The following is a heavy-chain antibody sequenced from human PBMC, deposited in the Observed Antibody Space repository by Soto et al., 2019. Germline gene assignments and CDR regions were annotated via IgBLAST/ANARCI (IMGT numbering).Heavy chain of an antibody. Sequence: QVQLVESGGGVVQPGRSLRLSCAASGFTFSSYGMHWVRQAPGKGLEWVAVIWYDGSNIYYADSVKGRFTISRDNSKTTLYLQMNSLRAEDTAVYYCARDLNYWGQGTLVTVSS. CDR2: IWYDGSNI. CDR1: GFTFSSYG. J-gene: IGHJ4*02. V-gene: IGHV3-33*01. CDR3: ARDLNY.